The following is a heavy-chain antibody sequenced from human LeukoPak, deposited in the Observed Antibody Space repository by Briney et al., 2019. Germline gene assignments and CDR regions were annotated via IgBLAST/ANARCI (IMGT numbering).Heavy chain of an antibody. V-gene: IGHV3-7*01. CDR1: GSTFSMYW. Sequence: GGSLRLSCAASGSTFSMYWMSWVRQAPGKGPEWVANIKEDGSEKHYVDSVKGRFTISRDNAKNSLYLQMSSLRAEDTAVYYCARDSSPDSSGYYYWGQGTLVIVSS. J-gene: IGHJ4*02. D-gene: IGHD3-22*01. CDR3: ARDSSPDSSGYYY. CDR2: IKEDGSEK.